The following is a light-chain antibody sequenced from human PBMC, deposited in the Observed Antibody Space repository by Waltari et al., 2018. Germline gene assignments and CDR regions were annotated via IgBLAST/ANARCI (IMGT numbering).Light chain of an antibody. J-gene: IGLJ2*01. CDR2: AAS. V-gene: IGLV2-14*01. CDR3: CSYAGSSTVK. CDR1: SSDVGGYNY. Sequence: QSALTQPASVSGSPGQSITISCTGTSSDVGGYNYVSCYQQHPGKAPLLMIYAASNRPPGSSNRFSGSKSGNPASLTISGLQAEDEAAYYCCSYAGSSTVKFGEGTYLTVL.